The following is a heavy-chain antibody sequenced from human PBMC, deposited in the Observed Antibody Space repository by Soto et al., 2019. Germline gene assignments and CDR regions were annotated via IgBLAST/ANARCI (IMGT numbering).Heavy chain of an antibody. V-gene: IGHV3-48*01. D-gene: IGHD5-12*01. CDR1: GFIFSGYS. Sequence: PGGSLRLSCAASGFIFSGYSMNWVRQAPGKGLEWLSYIANSGSPIYYADSVKGRFTISRDNAQNSLYLQMNSLRADDTAVYFCVRDADRVRTAQHMILGDYWGQGTLVTVSS. CDR3: VRDADRVRTAQHMILGDY. CDR2: IANSGSPI. J-gene: IGHJ4*02.